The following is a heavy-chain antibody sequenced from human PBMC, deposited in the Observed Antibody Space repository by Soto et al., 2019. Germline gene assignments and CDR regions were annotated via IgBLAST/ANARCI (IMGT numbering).Heavy chain of an antibody. CDR1: GFRFSDFA. J-gene: IGHJ4*02. V-gene: IGHV3-23*01. CDR3: AKGAEGYVVSSLDS. CDR2: ITGTASST. Sequence: EVQLLESGGGFVQPGGSLRLSCAASGFRFSDFAMTWVRQAPGRGLEWVSAITGTASSTYYADSVKGRFTISRDNSKNTLYLQINSLRAEATAIYYCAKGAEGYVVSSLDSWGQGTLVTVSS. D-gene: IGHD5-12*01.